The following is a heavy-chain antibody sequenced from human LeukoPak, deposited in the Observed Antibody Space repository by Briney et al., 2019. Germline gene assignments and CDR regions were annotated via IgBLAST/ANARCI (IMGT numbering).Heavy chain of an antibody. J-gene: IGHJ4*02. Sequence: GGSLRLSCAASGFTFDDYGMSWVRQAPGKGLEWVSSISISSTFIYYADSVKGRFTISRDDAKNSLYLQMNSLRAEDTAVYYCASIAAAGSGEDYWGQGTVVTVSS. CDR1: GFTFDDYG. CDR2: ISISSTFI. CDR3: ASIAAAGSGEDY. V-gene: IGHV3-21*01. D-gene: IGHD6-13*01.